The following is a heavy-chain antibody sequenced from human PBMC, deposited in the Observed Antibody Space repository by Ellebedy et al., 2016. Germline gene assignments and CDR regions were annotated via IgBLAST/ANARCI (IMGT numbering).Heavy chain of an antibody. D-gene: IGHD3-22*01. CDR3: ANAGLLPSSGIGGY. V-gene: IGHV3-48*01. J-gene: IGHJ4*02. CDR1: GFTFSSYS. Sequence: GESLKISXAASGFTFSSYSMNWVRQAPGKGLEWVSYISSSSSTIYYADSVKGRFTISRDNSKNTLYLQMNSLRAEDTAVYYCANAGLLPSSGIGGYWGQGTLVTVSS. CDR2: ISSSSSTI.